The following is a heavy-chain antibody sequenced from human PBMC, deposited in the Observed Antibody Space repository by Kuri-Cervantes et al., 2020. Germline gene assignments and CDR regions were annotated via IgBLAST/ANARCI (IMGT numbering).Heavy chain of an antibody. Sequence: GGSLRLSCAASGFTFITYSMNWVRQAPGKGLEWVSYISSSSSTIYYADSVKGRFTISRDNAKNSLYLQMNSLRAEDTAVYYCARDLGFWGSFRFLFDYWGQGTLVTVSS. J-gene: IGHJ4*02. CDR3: ARDLGFWGSFRFLFDY. V-gene: IGHV3-48*01. CDR2: ISSSSSTI. D-gene: IGHD3-16*02. CDR1: GFTFITYS.